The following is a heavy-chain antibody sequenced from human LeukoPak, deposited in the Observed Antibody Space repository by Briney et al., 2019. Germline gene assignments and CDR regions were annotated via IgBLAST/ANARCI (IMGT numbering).Heavy chain of an antibody. CDR2: ISGSGGST. CDR1: GFTFSSYA. CDR3: AKSIDFTGYSSWDY. J-gene: IGHJ4*02. Sequence: GGSLRLSCTASGFTFSSYAMSWVRQAPGKGLEWVSAISGSGGSTYYADSVKGRFTISRDNSKNTLYLQMNSLRAEDTAVYYCAKSIDFTGYSSWDYWGRGTLVTVSS. V-gene: IGHV3-23*01. D-gene: IGHD3-9*01.